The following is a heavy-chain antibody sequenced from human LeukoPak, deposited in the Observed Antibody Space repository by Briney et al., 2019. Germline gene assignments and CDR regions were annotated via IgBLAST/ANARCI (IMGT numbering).Heavy chain of an antibody. V-gene: IGHV4-34*01. J-gene: IGHJ5*02. Sequence: PSETLSLTCAVYGGSFSGYYWSWIRQPPGKGLEWIGEINHSGSTTYNPSLKSRVTISVDTSKSQFSLKLSSVTAADTAIYYCARYSYGGEDWFDPWGQGTLVTVSS. CDR1: GGSFSGYY. CDR3: ARYSYGGEDWFDP. CDR2: INHSGST. D-gene: IGHD5-18*01.